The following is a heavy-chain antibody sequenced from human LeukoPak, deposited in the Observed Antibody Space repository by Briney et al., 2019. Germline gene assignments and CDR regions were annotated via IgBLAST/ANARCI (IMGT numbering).Heavy chain of an antibody. CDR1: GYTFTSYG. J-gene: IGHJ4*02. CDR3: ARGPYGSGSYYIPLDY. D-gene: IGHD3-10*01. V-gene: IGHV1-18*04. CDR2: ISAYNGNT. Sequence: GASVKVSCTASGYTFTSYGISWVRQAPGQGLEWMGWISAYNGNTNYAQKLQGRATMTTDTSTSTAYMELRSLRSDDTAVYYCARGPYGSGSYYIPLDYWGQGTLVTVSS.